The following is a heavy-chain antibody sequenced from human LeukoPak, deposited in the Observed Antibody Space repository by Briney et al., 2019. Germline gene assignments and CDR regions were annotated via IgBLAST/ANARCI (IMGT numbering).Heavy chain of an antibody. J-gene: IGHJ6*03. V-gene: IGHV3-48*03. Sequence: GGSLRLSCAASGFTFSSYEMNWVRQAPGKGLEWVSYISSSGSTIYYVDSVKGRFTISRDNAKNSLYLQMNSLRAEDTAVYYCARFQYYYDGSGYPTSYYYYMDVWGKGTTVTVSS. CDR1: GFTFSSYE. D-gene: IGHD3-22*01. CDR2: ISSSGSTI. CDR3: ARFQYYYDGSGYPTSYYYYMDV.